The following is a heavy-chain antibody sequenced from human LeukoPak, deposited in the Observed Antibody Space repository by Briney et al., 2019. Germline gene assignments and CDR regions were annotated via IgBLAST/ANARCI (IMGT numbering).Heavy chain of an antibody. V-gene: IGHV4-61*02. CDR2: IYTSGST. CDR3: ASEADTAMFPLADY. J-gene: IGHJ4*02. D-gene: IGHD5-18*01. CDR1: GGSISSGSYY. Sequence: PSETLSLTCTVSGGSISSGSYYWSWIRQPAGKGLEWIGRIYTSGSTNYNPSLKSRATISVDTSKNQFSLKLSSVTAADTAVHYCASEADTAMFPLADYWPWGTGVSVFS.